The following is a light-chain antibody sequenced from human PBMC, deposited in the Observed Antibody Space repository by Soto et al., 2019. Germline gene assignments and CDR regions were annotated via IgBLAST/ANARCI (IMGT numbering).Light chain of an antibody. CDR1: QRLVHSDGDTY. V-gene: IGKV2-24*01. J-gene: IGKJ2*01. CDR3: IQATQFPYT. Sequence: DIVLTQTPLSSHVTLGQPASISCRSSQRLVHSDGDTYLSWIQQRPGQPPRLLIYKISTRFSGVPDRVSGSGAGTDFTLKISRVEAEAVAFYYGIQATQFPYTFGQGTKLEIK. CDR2: KIS.